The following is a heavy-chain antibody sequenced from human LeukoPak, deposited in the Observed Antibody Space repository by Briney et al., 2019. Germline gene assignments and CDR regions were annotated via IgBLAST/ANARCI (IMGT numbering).Heavy chain of an antibody. CDR1: GGSISSGDYY. Sequence: SETLSLTCTVSGGSISSGDYYWSWIRQPPGKGLEWIGYIYYSGSTYYNPPLKSRVTISVDTSKNQFSLKLSSVTAADTAVYYCARRGSSSWKQPVDYWGQGTLVTVSS. D-gene: IGHD6-13*01. J-gene: IGHJ4*02. CDR2: IYYSGST. CDR3: ARRGSSSWKQPVDY. V-gene: IGHV4-30-4*01.